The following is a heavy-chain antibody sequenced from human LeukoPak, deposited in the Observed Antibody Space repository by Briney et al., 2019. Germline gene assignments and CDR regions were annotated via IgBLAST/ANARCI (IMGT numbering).Heavy chain of an antibody. CDR1: GGSISSSSYY. CDR3: ASGGSRRYYMDV. D-gene: IGHD2-2*01. Sequence: PSETLSLTCTVSGGSISSSSYYWGWIRQPPGKGLEGIGSIYYSGSTYYNPALKRRVTISVDTSKKQFSLKLSSVTAADTAVYYCASGGSRRYYMDVWGKGTTVTVSS. CDR2: IYYSGST. V-gene: IGHV4-39*07. J-gene: IGHJ6*03.